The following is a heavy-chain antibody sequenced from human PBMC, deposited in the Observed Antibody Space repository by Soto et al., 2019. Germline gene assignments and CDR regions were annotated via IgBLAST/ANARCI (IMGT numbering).Heavy chain of an antibody. Sequence: ASVKVSCKASGYTFTIYPMHWVRQAPGQGLEWMGWINAGNGDTKYSQKFQGRVTITRDTSASTAYMELSSLRSEDTAVYYCGRDWTHYDSSGPVDYWGQGTLVTVSS. V-gene: IGHV1-3*01. CDR3: GRDWTHYDSSGPVDY. D-gene: IGHD3-22*01. CDR1: GYTFTIYP. J-gene: IGHJ4*02. CDR2: INAGNGDT.